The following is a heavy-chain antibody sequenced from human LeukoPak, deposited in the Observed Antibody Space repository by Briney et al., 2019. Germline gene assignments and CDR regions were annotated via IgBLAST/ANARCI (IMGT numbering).Heavy chain of an antibody. CDR1: GFTFSRYW. Sequence: GGSLRLSCEASGFTFSRYWTSWVRQAPGKGPEWVASIKHDGREIHYVDSVKGRFTISRDNAKNSLYLQMNSLRAEDTAVYYCAKDRNGWPTNFDSWGQGTLVTVSA. CDR3: AKDRNGWPTNFDS. V-gene: IGHV3-7*03. CDR2: IKHDGREI. J-gene: IGHJ4*02. D-gene: IGHD6-19*01.